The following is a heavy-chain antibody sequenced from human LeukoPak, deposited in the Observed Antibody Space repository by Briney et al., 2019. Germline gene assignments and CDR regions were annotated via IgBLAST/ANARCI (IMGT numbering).Heavy chain of an antibody. Sequence: SETLSLTCAVSGGSISSYYWSWIRQPAGKGLEWIGRIYTSGSTNYNPSLKSRVTISVDTSKNQFSLKLRSVTAADTAVYYCARGPKPKSITMVRGVNFQRTKNWFDPWGQGILVTVSS. D-gene: IGHD3-10*01. CDR3: ARGPKPKSITMVRGVNFQRTKNWFDP. V-gene: IGHV4-4*07. CDR2: IYTSGST. J-gene: IGHJ5*02. CDR1: GGSISSYY.